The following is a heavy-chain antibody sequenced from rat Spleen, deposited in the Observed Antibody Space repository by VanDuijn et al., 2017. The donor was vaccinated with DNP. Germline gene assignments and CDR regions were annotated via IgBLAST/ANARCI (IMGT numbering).Heavy chain of an antibody. CDR1: GFTFSDYN. Sequence: EVQLVESGGGLVQPGRSLKLSCAASGFTFSDYNMAWVRQAPKKGLEWVATISYDGSSTYYRDSEKGRFTISRDNAKSTLYLQMDSLRSADTATYYCARLYNNWYFDFWGPGTMVTVSS. J-gene: IGHJ1*01. CDR3: ARLYNNWYFDF. D-gene: IGHD1-10*01. V-gene: IGHV5-7*01. CDR2: ISYDGSST.